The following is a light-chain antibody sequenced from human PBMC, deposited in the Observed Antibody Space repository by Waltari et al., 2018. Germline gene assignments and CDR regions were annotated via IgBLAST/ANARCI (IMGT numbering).Light chain of an antibody. CDR2: DVS. V-gene: IGLV2-14*03. Sequence: QSALTQPASVSGSPGQSITISCTGTRSDVGAYNYVSWYQQHPAKVPKLLIHDVSYRPSGVSDRFSGSKSGNTASLTISGLQAEDEADYYCSSFASSRTVVFGGGTKVTVL. CDR3: SSFASSRTVV. CDR1: RSDVGAYNY. J-gene: IGLJ2*01.